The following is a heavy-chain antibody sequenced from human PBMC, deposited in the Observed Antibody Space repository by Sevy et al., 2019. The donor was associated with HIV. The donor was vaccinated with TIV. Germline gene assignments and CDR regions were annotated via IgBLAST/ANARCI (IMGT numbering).Heavy chain of an antibody. D-gene: IGHD1-1*01. CDR3: AREGQTGYFWYFDL. V-gene: IGHV3-13*01. Sequence: GGSLRLSCAASGFTFSNHGMHWVRQVAGQGLEWVSAIGADGATYYPDSMKGRFTISRENAKNSSYLQMNSLTDGDTAVYYCAREGQTGYFWYFDLWGRGTLVTVSS. J-gene: IGHJ2*01. CDR2: IGADGAT. CDR1: GFTFSNHG.